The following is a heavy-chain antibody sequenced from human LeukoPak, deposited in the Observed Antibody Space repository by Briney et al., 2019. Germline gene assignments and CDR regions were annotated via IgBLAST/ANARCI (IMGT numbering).Heavy chain of an antibody. CDR2: IYSGGST. D-gene: IGHD3-10*01. Sequence: GGSLRLSCAASGFTVSSNYMSWVRQAPGKGLEWVSVIYSGGSTYYADSVKGRFTISRDNSKNTLYLQMNSLRAEDTAVYYCAKELDTYYYGSGSYWGAFDIWGQGTMVTVSS. CDR3: AKELDTYYYGSGSYWGAFDI. V-gene: IGHV3-53*01. J-gene: IGHJ3*02. CDR1: GFTVSSNY.